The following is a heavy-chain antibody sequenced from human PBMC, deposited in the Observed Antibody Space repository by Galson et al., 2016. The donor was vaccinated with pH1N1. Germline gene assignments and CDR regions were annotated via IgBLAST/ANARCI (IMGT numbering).Heavy chain of an antibody. CDR2: INPENGDT. D-gene: IGHD2-21*01. CDR3: ARIIRYSSGIDP. Sequence: SVKVSCKASGYTFTGHYMHWVRQAPGRGLEWMGWINPENGDTKYAQKFQDRVTMTRDKSNSTAYMEVNRLASDDTAVHYCARIIRYSSGIDPWGQGTLATVSP. V-gene: IGHV1-2*02. CDR1: GYTFTGHY. J-gene: IGHJ5*02.